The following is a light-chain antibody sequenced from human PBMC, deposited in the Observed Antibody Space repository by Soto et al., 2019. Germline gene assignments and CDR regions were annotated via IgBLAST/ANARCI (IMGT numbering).Light chain of an antibody. CDR3: MQSLRSPHT. V-gene: IGKV2-28*01. CDR2: LGS. J-gene: IGKJ4*01. Sequence: DLVMTQSTLSLPVTPGEPASISCRASQSLLHSNGCNSLDWYLQKPGQSPQLLIYLGSNRASGVPDRVSGSGSGTDFTLTISRVESEDVGVYYCMQSLRSPHTFGGGTKVEIK. CDR1: QSLLHSNGCNS.